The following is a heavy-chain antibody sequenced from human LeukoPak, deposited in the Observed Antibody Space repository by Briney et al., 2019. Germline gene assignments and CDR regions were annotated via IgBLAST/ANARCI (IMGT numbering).Heavy chain of an antibody. CDR1: GFTFSSYS. D-gene: IGHD5-18*01. V-gene: IGHV3-21*01. CDR3: AREFRYSYGPFDY. Sequence: GGSLRLSCAASGFTFSSYSMNWVRQAPGKGLEWVSSISSSSSYIYYADSVKGRFTISRDNAKNSLYLQMNSLRAEDTAVYYCAREFRYSYGPFDYWGQGTLVTVSS. J-gene: IGHJ4*02. CDR2: ISSSSSYI.